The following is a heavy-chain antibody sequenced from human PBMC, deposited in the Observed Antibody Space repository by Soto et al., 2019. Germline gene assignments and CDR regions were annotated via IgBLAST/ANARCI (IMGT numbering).Heavy chain of an antibody. D-gene: IGHD6-19*01. V-gene: IGHV1-3*01. Sequence: ASVKVSCKASGYTFSSYTIHWPRQAPGQRLEWMGWINSGNGNTKFSLKFQGRVTITRDTSASTYMELSSLRSEDTAVYYCARDQGVRYTSGWYGGGFDYWGQGTLVTVSS. CDR3: ARDQGVRYTSGWYGGGFDY. J-gene: IGHJ4*02. CDR1: GYTFSSYT. CDR2: INSGNGNT.